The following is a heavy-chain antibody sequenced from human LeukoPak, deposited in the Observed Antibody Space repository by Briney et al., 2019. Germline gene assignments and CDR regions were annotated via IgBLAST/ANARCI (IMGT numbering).Heavy chain of an antibody. D-gene: IGHD3-16*01. CDR1: GFTFSSYA. J-gene: IGHJ5*02. V-gene: IGHV3-23*01. Sequence: GGSLRLSCAASGFTFSSYAMSWVRQAPGKGLEWVSAISGSGGSTYYADSVKGRFTISRDNSKNTLYLQMNSLRAEDTAIYYCAERPDSRKGGWFDPWGQGTLVTVSS. CDR3: AERPDSRKGGWFDP. CDR2: ISGSGGST.